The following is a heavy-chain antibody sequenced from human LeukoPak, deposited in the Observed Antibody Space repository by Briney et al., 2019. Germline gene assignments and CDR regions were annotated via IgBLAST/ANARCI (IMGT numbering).Heavy chain of an antibody. CDR1: GFIFTSHW. CDR2: INGDGSRR. D-gene: IGHD1-26*01. J-gene: IGHJ4*02. Sequence: GSLRLSCAASGFIFTSHWMFWVRHVPGKGLVWVSRINGDGSRREYADSVKGRFTISRDNAKNTLYLQMNSLSAEDTGLYYCVRDPRGDGSSTFGYWGQGTLVTVSS. CDR3: VRDPRGDGSSTFGY. V-gene: IGHV3-74*01.